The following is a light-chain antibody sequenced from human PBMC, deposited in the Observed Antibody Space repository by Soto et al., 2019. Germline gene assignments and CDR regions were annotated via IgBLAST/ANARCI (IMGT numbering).Light chain of an antibody. J-gene: IGKJ4*01. V-gene: IGKV1-39*01. CDR1: QRINNY. Sequence: DIQMTQSPSSLSASVGDRVTITCRASQRINNYLNWYQEKPGEAPKLLIYGASILQSGVAPRFSGSGSGTDFTLTITSLQPEDFASYYCQQSYSAPLTFGGGTKVDIK. CDR2: GAS. CDR3: QQSYSAPLT.